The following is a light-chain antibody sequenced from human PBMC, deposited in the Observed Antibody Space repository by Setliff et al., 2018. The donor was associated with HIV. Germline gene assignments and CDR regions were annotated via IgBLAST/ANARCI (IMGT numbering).Light chain of an antibody. CDR1: SSDVGFYNY. CDR3: CSYAGSYKV. Sequence: ALTQPASVSGSPGQSVTISCTGTSSDVGFYNYVSWYQQHPGKAPKLMIYEVSKRPSGVPDRFSGSKSGNTASLTISGLQAEDEADYYCCSYAGSYKVFGTGTKVTVL. J-gene: IGLJ1*01. CDR2: EVS. V-gene: IGLV2-8*01.